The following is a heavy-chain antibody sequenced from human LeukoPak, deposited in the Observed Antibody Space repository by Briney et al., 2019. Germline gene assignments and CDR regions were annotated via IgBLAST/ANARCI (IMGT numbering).Heavy chain of an antibody. V-gene: IGHV1-69*05. CDR3: AREGPSGSGSYFALDY. D-gene: IGHD3-10*01. CDR2: IIPIFGTA. J-gene: IGHJ4*02. CDR1: GGTFSSYA. Sequence: GASVKVSCKASGGTFSSYAISWVRQAPGQGLEWMGRIIPIFGTANYAQKFQGRVTITTDESTSTAYMELSSLRSEDTAVYYCAREGPSGSGSYFALDYWGQGTLVTVSS.